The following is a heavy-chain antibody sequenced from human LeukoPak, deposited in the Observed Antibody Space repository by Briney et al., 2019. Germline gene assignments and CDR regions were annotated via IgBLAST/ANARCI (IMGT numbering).Heavy chain of an antibody. CDR3: ASSSSWKGFDY. D-gene: IGHD6-13*01. Sequence: PSETLSLTCTVSGGSISSGGYYWSWIRQPPGKGLEWIGYIYHSGSTYYNPSLKSRVTISVDRSKNQFSLKLSSVTAADTAVYYCASSSSWKGFDYWGQGTLVTVSS. CDR1: GGSISSGGYY. CDR2: IYHSGST. V-gene: IGHV4-30-2*01. J-gene: IGHJ4*02.